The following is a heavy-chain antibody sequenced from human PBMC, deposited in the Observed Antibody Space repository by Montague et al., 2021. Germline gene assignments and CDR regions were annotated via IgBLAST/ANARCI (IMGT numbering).Heavy chain of an antibody. CDR3: ARGWQKRFDP. CDR2: TYYRPKWYN. CDR1: GDSVSSNDAT. V-gene: IGHV6-1*01. Sequence: CAISGDSVSSNDATCNSIKQSPSLRLDWLGMTYYRPKWYNEYAISVKSRITVNPDTSKNQFSLLLNSVTPEDTAVYYCARGWQKRFDPWGQGTLVTVSS. D-gene: IGHD5-24*01. J-gene: IGHJ5*02.